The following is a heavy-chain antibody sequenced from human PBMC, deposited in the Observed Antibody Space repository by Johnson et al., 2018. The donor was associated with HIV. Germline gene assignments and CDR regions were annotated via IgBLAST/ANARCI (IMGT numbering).Heavy chain of an antibody. Sequence: QMQLVESGGGLVQPGGSLRLSCAASGFTFNKFAMHWVRQAPGKGLEWLAFISYDGSNKYYVDSLKGRFTISRDNAKNSLYLQMNSLRAEDTAVYYCVRDLPIGPAGPNDAFDLWGHGTMVTVSS. J-gene: IGHJ3*01. V-gene: IGHV3-30-3*01. CDR1: GFTFNKFA. CDR2: ISYDGSNK. D-gene: IGHD2-2*01. CDR3: VRDLPIGPAGPNDAFDL.